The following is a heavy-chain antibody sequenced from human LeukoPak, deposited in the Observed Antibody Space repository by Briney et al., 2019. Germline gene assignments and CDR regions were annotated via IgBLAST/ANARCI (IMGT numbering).Heavy chain of an antibody. J-gene: IGHJ4*02. Sequence: SETLSLTCTVSGGSVSSGSYYWSWVRQPPGKGLEWIGYIYCSGSTNYNPSLKSRVTISVDTSKNQFSLKLSSVTAADTAVYYCARADGDYALDYWGQGTLVTVSS. V-gene: IGHV4-61*01. CDR3: ARADGDYALDY. CDR2: IYCSGST. D-gene: IGHD4-17*01. CDR1: GGSVSSGSYY.